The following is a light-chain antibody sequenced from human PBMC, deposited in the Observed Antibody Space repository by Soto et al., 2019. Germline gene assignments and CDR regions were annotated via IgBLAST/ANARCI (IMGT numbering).Light chain of an antibody. CDR3: CSYAGSTTFWV. V-gene: IGLV2-23*02. J-gene: IGLJ3*02. CDR2: EVA. Sequence: QAVVTQPASVSGSPGQSITISCTGTSSDVGSYDVVSWYQQHPGKAPQLIIYEVAQRPSGVSDRFSGSKSGSTASLTISGLQAEDEAHYFCCSYAGSTTFWVFGGGTKLTVL. CDR1: SSDVGSYDV.